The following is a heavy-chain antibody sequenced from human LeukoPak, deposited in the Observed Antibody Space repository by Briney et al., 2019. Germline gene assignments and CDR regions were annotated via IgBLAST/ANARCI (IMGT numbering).Heavy chain of an antibody. CDR2: IIPIFGTA. CDR3: ARYRYCSGGSCYPPRYYFDY. V-gene: IGHV1-69*13. D-gene: IGHD2-15*01. CDR1: GGTFSSYA. J-gene: IGHJ4*02. Sequence: ASVKVSCKASGGTFSSYAISWVRQAPGQGLEWMGGIIPIFGTANYAQKFQGRVTITADESTSTAYMELSSLRSEDTAVYYCARYRYCSGGSCYPPRYYFDYWGQGTLVTVSS.